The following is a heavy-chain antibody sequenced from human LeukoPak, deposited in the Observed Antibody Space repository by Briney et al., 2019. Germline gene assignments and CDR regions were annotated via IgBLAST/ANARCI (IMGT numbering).Heavy chain of an antibody. CDR1: GFTFSSYP. J-gene: IGHJ4*02. D-gene: IGHD3-22*01. CDR3: AREYYYEELDY. V-gene: IGHV3-64*01. Sequence: PGGSLRLSCAASGFTFSSYPMHWVRQAPGKGLEYVSGISSNGDSTYYANSVKGRFTISRDNSKNTLYLQMGSLRAEDMAVYYSAREYYYEELDYWGQGTLVTVSS. CDR2: ISSNGDST.